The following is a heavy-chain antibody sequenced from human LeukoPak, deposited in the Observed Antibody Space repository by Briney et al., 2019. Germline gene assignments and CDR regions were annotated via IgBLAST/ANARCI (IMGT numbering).Heavy chain of an antibody. CDR1: GYTFTSYG. Sequence: ASVKVSCKASGYTFTSYGISWVRQAPGQGLEWMGWISPYNGNTNYAQKLQGRVTMTTDTSMSTAYMELRSLRSDDTAVYYCARDNDIVVVPAAPTPPFDYWGQGTLVTVSS. V-gene: IGHV1-18*01. D-gene: IGHD2-2*01. CDR3: ARDNDIVVVPAAPTPPFDY. CDR2: ISPYNGNT. J-gene: IGHJ4*02.